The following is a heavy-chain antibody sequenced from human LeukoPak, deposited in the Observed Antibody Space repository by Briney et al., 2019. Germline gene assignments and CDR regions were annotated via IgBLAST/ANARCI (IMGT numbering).Heavy chain of an antibody. D-gene: IGHD2-21*02. Sequence: GGSLRLSCAASGFTFSNYWMHWVRQAPGKGLVWVSRVKSDGSSTTYAGSVKGRFTISRDNAKNTLYLQMNSLRAEDTAVYYCARQVYCGGDCSSSHDAFDIWGQGTMVTVSS. CDR2: VKSDGSST. CDR3: ARQVYCGGDCSSSHDAFDI. CDR1: GFTFSNYW. V-gene: IGHV3-74*01. J-gene: IGHJ3*02.